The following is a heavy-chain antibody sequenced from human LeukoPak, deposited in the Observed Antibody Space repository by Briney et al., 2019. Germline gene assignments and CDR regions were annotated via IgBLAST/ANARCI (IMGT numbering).Heavy chain of an antibody. D-gene: IGHD1-1*01. CDR2: FGGGDT. Sequence: GGSLRLSCVASGFTFNIHAMSWVRQAPGKGLEWVSSFGGGDTYYADSVKGRFTVSRDDSKNTLHLQMNSLRAEDTALYYCAKDATPGNAIWDYFDCWGHGTLVTVSS. CDR3: AKDATPGNAIWDYFDC. J-gene: IGHJ4*01. V-gene: IGHV3-23*01. CDR1: GFTFNIHA.